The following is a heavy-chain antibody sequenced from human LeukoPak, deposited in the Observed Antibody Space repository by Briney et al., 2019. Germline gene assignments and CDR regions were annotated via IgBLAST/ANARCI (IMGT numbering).Heavy chain of an antibody. D-gene: IGHD5-18*01. CDR3: VKVDT. Sequence: GGSLRLSCAASGFTFSSYAMHWVRQAPGKGLECVAVISYDGSNKYYADSVKGRFTISRDNSKNTLYLQMDSLSAEDTAVYYCVKVDTWGQGTLVTVSS. CDR2: ISYDGSNK. CDR1: GFTFSSYA. V-gene: IGHV3-30*04. J-gene: IGHJ4*02.